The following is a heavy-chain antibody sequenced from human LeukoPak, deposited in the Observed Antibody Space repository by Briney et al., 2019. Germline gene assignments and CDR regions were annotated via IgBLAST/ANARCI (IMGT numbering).Heavy chain of an antibody. J-gene: IGHJ3*02. Sequence: SETLSLTCAVSDDSFSSHYWTWIRQSPGKGLEWIGYISYIGSTNYNPSLKSRVTISIDTSKNQFSLKLSSVTAADTAVYYCARDLVTVTKGFDIWGQGTMVSVS. V-gene: IGHV4-59*11. D-gene: IGHD4-17*01. CDR2: ISYIGST. CDR1: DDSFSSHY. CDR3: ARDLVTVTKGFDI.